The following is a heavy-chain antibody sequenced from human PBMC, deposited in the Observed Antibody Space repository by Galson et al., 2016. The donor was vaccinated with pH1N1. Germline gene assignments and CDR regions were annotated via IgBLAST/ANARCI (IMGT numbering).Heavy chain of an antibody. Sequence: SVKVSCKASGYTFTDYYIHWVSQAPGKGLEWMGWINPNSGVTKYAQKFQDRVTMTRDTSINTVYMELSGLGSDDTAVYYCARDSKGGIPFHYWGQGTLVTLSS. J-gene: IGHJ4*02. V-gene: IGHV1-2*02. CDR1: GYTFTDYY. D-gene: IGHD1-26*01. CDR2: INPNSGVT. CDR3: ARDSKGGIPFHY.